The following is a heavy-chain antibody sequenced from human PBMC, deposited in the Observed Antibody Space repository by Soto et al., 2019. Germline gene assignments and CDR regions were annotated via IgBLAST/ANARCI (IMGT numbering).Heavy chain of an antibody. CDR2: INHSGST. J-gene: IGHJ6*02. V-gene: IGHV4-34*01. CDR1: GGSFIGYY. Sequence: KSSETLSLTCAVYGGSFIGYYCIFIRHPPFKWLEWIVEINHSGSTNYNPSLKSRVTISVDTPKNQFSLKLSSVTAADTAVYYCARVPTLGYCSGGSCPWRWYYGMDVWGQGTTVTVSS. CDR3: ARVPTLGYCSGGSCPWRWYYGMDV. D-gene: IGHD2-15*01.